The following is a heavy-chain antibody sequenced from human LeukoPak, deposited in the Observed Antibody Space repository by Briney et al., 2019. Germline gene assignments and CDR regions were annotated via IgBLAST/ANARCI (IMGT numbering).Heavy chain of an antibody. Sequence: PSDTLSLTCVVSGGSVSGYYWGWIRPPPGRGLEWIGYVYYSGSTNYNPSFKSRITISVDTSRNQFSLQLSSVTAADTAVYYCARIHRYCSGGACYVLDNWGQGTLVAVSS. D-gene: IGHD2-15*01. CDR1: GGSVSGYY. J-gene: IGHJ4*02. V-gene: IGHV4-59*02. CDR3: ARIHRYCSGGACYVLDN. CDR2: VYYSGST.